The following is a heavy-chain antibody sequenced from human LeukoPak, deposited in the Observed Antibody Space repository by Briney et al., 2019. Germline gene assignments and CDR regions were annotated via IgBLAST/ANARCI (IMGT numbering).Heavy chain of an antibody. CDR2: ISYDGSNK. CDR1: GFTFSSYA. Sequence: GRSLRLSCAASGFTFSSYAMHWVRQAPGKGLEWVAVISYDGSNKYYADSVKGRFTISRDNSKNTLYLQMNSLRAEDTAVYYCVRGTSRKSGYSGDDPYWGQGTLVIVSS. V-gene: IGHV3-30*04. CDR3: VRGTSRKSGYSGDDPY. J-gene: IGHJ4*02. D-gene: IGHD5-12*01.